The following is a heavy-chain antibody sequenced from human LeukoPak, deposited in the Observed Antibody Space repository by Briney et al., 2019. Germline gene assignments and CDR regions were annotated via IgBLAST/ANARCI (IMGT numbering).Heavy chain of an antibody. D-gene: IGHD6-19*01. Sequence: PSDTLSLPCTVSGDSICSYYWSWLRQPPGKGLEWIGYIYYSGGTNYNPSLKSRVTISVDTTKNQFYLKLSSVTAADTAVYYCARHGSGWTFDFWGQGILVTVSS. CDR3: ARHGSGWTFDF. J-gene: IGHJ4*02. CDR1: GDSICSYY. CDR2: IYYSGGT. V-gene: IGHV4-59*08.